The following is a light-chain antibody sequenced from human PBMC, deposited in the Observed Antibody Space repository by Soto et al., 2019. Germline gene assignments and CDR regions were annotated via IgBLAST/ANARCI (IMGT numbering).Light chain of an antibody. J-gene: IGKJ5*01. CDR3: QRGDT. CDR2: DAS. CDR1: QSVSSN. V-gene: IGKV3-11*01. Sequence: ESVLTQSPATLSLSPGERATLSCRASQSVSSNLAWYQQKPGQAPRLLIYDASNRATGIPARFSGSGSGTDFTLTISSLEPEDFAVYYCQRGDTFGQGTRLQIK.